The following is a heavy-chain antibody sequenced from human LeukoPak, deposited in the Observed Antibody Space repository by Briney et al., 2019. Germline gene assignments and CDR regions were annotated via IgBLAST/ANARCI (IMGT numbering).Heavy chain of an antibody. D-gene: IGHD3-10*01. V-gene: IGHV3-30*18. CDR3: AKVRSTYYYGSGPGSSLDY. CDR1: GFTFSCYG. CDR2: ISYDGSNK. Sequence: GGSLRLSCVASGFTFSCYGMHWVRQAPGKGLEWVAVISYDGSNKYYADSVKGRFTISRDNSKNTLYLQMNSLRAEDTAVYYCAKVRSTYYYGSGPGSSLDYWGQGTLVTVSS. J-gene: IGHJ4*02.